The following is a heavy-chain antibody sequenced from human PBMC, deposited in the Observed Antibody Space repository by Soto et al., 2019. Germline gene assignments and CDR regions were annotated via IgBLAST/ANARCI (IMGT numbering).Heavy chain of an antibody. V-gene: IGHV3-23*01. CDR2: ISGSGDKT. Sequence: EAQLLQYGGGLAQPGTSLRLSCAAAGFTFKYYAMTWFRQAPGKGLEWVSTISGSGDKTDYADSVKGRFRVSRDNSKDTLYLQMDSLRADDTALYYCARESKWYGGQYFQDWGQGTLVTVSS. J-gene: IGHJ1*01. D-gene: IGHD2-8*01. CDR1: GFTFKYYA. CDR3: ARESKWYGGQYFQD.